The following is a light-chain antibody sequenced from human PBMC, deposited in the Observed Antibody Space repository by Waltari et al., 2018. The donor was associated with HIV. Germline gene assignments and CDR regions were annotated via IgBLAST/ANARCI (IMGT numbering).Light chain of an antibody. Sequence: HSLLTQPPSVSGAPGQRVTISCTGSSSNIGAGYDVPWYQKYPGTAPKLLIFQNFNRPSGVPDRFSGSKSVTAASLVITGLQAEDEADYYCQSYDRRLMWVFGGGTSLTV. V-gene: IGLV1-40*01. CDR2: QNF. J-gene: IGLJ2*01. CDR1: SSNIGAGYD. CDR3: QSYDRRLMWV.